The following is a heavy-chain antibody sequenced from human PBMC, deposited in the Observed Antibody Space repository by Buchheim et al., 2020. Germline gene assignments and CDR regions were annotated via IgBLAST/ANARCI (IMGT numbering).Heavy chain of an antibody. CDR1: GFTFSTYA. J-gene: IGHJ5*02. D-gene: IGHD6-19*01. Sequence: EVQLVESGGGLVQPGGSLRLSCAASGFTFSTYAMNWVRPAPGKGLERVSYIIGGSTGLYYADSVKGRFTISRDTAKKSLSRQMNILGAEDTAVYYCARYSSTSEDWFDPWGQGTL. CDR3: ARYSSTSEDWFDP. V-gene: IGHV3-48*01. CDR2: IIGGSTGL.